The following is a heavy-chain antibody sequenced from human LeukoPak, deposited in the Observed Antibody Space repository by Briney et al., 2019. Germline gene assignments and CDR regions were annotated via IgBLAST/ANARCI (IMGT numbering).Heavy chain of an antibody. Sequence: SLRLSCAGSGFTFDDYAMHWVRQAPGEGLEWVSGISWNSGSKDYADSVKGRFTISRDNAKNSLLLQMNSLRVEDTALYYCASQQRDAFDIWGQGTMVTVSS. J-gene: IGHJ3*02. D-gene: IGHD6-13*01. CDR2: ISWNSGSK. CDR3: ASQQRDAFDI. V-gene: IGHV3-9*01. CDR1: GFTFDDYA.